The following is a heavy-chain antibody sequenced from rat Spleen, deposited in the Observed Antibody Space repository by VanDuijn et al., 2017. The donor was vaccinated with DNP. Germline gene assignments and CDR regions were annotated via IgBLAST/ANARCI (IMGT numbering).Heavy chain of an antibody. CDR1: GFTFSNYD. V-gene: IGHV5-19*01. CDR2: ISPSGGST. Sequence: EVQLVEYGGGLVQPGRSLKLSCAASGFTFSNYDMAWVRQAPTKGLEWVASISPSGGSTYYRDSVKGRFTISRDNANSTLYLQMDSLRSEDTATYYCATRGELYWYFDFWGPGTMVTVSS. D-gene: IGHD4-3*01. J-gene: IGHJ1*01. CDR3: ATRGELYWYFDF.